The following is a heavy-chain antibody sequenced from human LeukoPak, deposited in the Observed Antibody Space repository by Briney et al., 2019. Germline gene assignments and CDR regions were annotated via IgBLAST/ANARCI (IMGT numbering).Heavy chain of an antibody. CDR1: GGSISSSSYY. D-gene: IGHD2-21*01. CDR2: IYYSGST. CDR3: ARDSSHIVQKTRPYYMDV. Sequence: SETLSLTCTVSGGSISSSSYYWGWIRQPPGKGLEWIGSIYYSGSTYYNPSLKSRVTISVDTSKNHFSLKLSSVTAADTAVYYCARDSSHIVQKTRPYYMDVWGKGTTVTVSS. J-gene: IGHJ6*03. V-gene: IGHV4-39*07.